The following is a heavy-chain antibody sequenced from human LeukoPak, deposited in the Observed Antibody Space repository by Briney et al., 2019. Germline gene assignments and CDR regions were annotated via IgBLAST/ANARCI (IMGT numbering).Heavy chain of an antibody. CDR3: AKGGYDYVWGSYRSTFFDY. CDR1: GFTFSSYA. CDR2: ISGSGGST. V-gene: IGHV3-23*01. Sequence: PGGSLRLSRAASGFTFSSYAMSWVRQAPGKGLEWVSAISGSGGSTYYADSVKGRFTISRDNSKNTLYLQMNSLRAEDTAVYYCAKGGYDYVWGSYRSTFFDYWGQGTLVTVSS. D-gene: IGHD3-16*02. J-gene: IGHJ4*02.